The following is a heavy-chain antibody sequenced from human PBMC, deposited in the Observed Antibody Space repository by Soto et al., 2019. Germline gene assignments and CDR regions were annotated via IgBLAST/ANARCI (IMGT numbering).Heavy chain of an antibody. CDR3: ARGFGGYCSSTSCRSYYNWFDP. CDR2: INHSGST. Sequence: QVQLQQWGAGLLKPSETLSLTCAVYGGSFSGYYWSWIRQPPGKGLEWIGEINHSGSTNYNPSLKSPVTLSVDTSKSQFSLQLSSVAAADTAVYYCARGFGGYCSSTSCRSYYNWFDPWGQGTLVTVSS. J-gene: IGHJ5*02. D-gene: IGHD2-2*01. V-gene: IGHV4-34*01. CDR1: GGSFSGYY.